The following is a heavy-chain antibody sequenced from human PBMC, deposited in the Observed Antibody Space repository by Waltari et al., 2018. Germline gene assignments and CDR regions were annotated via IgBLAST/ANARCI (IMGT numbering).Heavy chain of an antibody. CDR3: ARSAAIVVRGRYFQY. CDR2: NNDRGLT. J-gene: IGHJ1*01. D-gene: IGHD3-10*01. Sequence: QVLLQQWGAGLLKPSETLSLSCAVHGGSSFSAYFWNWVRQVPGKGLEWIGENNDRGLTNYNPALKGRATISVDTSRNQFSLTLTSVTAADTALYYCARSAAIVVRGRYFQYWGQGTLVTVSS. V-gene: IGHV4-34*02. CDR1: GGSSFSAYF.